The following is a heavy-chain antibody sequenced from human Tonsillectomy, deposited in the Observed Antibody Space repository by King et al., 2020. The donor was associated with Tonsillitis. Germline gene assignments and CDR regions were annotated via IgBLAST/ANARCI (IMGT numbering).Heavy chain of an antibody. CDR2: ISYDGGDK. V-gene: IGHV3-30*18. J-gene: IGHJ4*02. CDR1: GFTFNTYG. Sequence: VQLVESGGGVVQPGTSLRLSCAASGFTFNTYGMHWVRQAPGRGLEWVAAISYDGGDKYYADSVRGRFTISRDNSKNTLYLQMNSLRTEDTAVYHCAKDRLSDSGTLDYWGQGTLVTVSS. D-gene: IGHD1-26*01. CDR3: AKDRLSDSGTLDY.